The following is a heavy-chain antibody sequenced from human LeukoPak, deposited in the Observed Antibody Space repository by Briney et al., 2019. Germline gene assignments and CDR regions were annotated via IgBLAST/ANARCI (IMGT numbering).Heavy chain of an antibody. D-gene: IGHD6-13*01. J-gene: IGHJ3*02. CDR2: INHSGST. Sequence: SETLSLTCAVYGGSFSGYYWSWIRQPPGKGLEWLGEINHSGSTNYNPSLKSRVTISVDTSKNQFSLKLSSVTAADTAVYYCARDHSSSWPAFDIWGQGTMVTVSS. CDR1: GGSFSGYY. CDR3: ARDHSSSWPAFDI. V-gene: IGHV4-34*01.